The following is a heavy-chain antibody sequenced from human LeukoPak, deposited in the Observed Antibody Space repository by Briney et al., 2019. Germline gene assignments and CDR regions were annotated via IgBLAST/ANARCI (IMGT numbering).Heavy chain of an antibody. CDR2: IYYTGST. CDR1: GGSISNYY. V-gene: IGHV4-59*01. CDR3: ARGYYYDSSGYSPHFDY. Sequence: PSETLSLTCIVSGGSISNYYWSWIRKPPGMGLEWIGYIYYTGSTNSNPSLKSRVTISVDTSKNQFSLKLSSVTAADTAVYYCARGYYYDSSGYSPHFDYWGQGTLVTVSS. D-gene: IGHD3-22*01. J-gene: IGHJ4*02.